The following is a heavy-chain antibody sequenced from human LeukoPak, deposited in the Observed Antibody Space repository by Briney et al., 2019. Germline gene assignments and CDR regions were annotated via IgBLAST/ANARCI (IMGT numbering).Heavy chain of an antibody. D-gene: IGHD3-10*01. V-gene: IGHV3-13*01. Sequence: GGALRLSCAASGFTFSSYDMHWVRQATRKGLEWVSAIGTAGDTYYPGSVKGRFTISRENAKNSLYLQMNSLRAGDTAVYYCARAGGGSGVEVAFDIWGQGTMVTVSS. J-gene: IGHJ3*02. CDR1: GFTFSSYD. CDR2: IGTAGDT. CDR3: ARAGGGSGVEVAFDI.